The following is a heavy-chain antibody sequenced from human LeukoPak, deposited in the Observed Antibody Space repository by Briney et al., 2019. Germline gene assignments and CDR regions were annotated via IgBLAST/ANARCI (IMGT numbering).Heavy chain of an antibody. CDR1: GFTFSSYS. CDR3: ARVIWNDGDY. V-gene: IGHV3-48*01. CDR2: ISSSSSTI. D-gene: IGHD1-1*01. Sequence: LTGGSLRLSCAASGFTFSSYSMTWVRQAPGKGLEWVSYISSSSSTIYYADSVKGRFTISRDNAKNSLYLQMNSLRAEDTAVYYCARVIWNDGDYWGQGTLVTVSS. J-gene: IGHJ4*02.